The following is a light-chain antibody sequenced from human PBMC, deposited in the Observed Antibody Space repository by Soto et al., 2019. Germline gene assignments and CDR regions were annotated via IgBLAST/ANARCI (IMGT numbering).Light chain of an antibody. J-gene: IGLJ3*02. CDR2: HEGSGNY. CDR1: SGHITYI. Sequence: QPVLTQSSSASASLGSSVTLTCTLSSGHITYIIAWHQQQPGTAPRYLMKHEGSGNYNKGSGVPDRFSGSSSGADRYLTISNLQFEDEADYYCETGDSNSPGVLGGGTKLTVL. V-gene: IGLV4-60*02. CDR3: ETGDSNSPGV.